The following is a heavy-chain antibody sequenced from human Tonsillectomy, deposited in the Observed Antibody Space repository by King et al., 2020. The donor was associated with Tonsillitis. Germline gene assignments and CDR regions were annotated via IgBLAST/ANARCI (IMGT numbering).Heavy chain of an antibody. D-gene: IGHD4-11*01. CDR2: IYYSGST. V-gene: IGHV4-31*03. CDR3: ARVSNYGYYYYYYYMDV. CDR1: GGSISSGGYY. Sequence: VQLQESGPGLVKPSQTLSLTCTVSGGSISSGGYYWSWIRQHPGKGLEWIGYIYYSGSTYYNPSLKSRVTISVDTSKNQFSLKLSSVTAADTAVYYCARVSNYGYYYYYYYMDVWGKGTTVTVSS. J-gene: IGHJ6*03.